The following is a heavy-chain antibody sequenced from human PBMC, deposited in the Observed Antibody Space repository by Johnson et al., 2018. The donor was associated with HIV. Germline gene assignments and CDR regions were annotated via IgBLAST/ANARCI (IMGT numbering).Heavy chain of an antibody. CDR1: GFTFDDYA. CDR2: ISWNRSSI. J-gene: IGHJ3*02. CDR3: ASELGIRLDAFDI. Sequence: VQLVESGGGLVQPGRSLRLSCAASGFTFDDYAIHWVRQVPGTGLEWVSGISWNRSSIGYADSVKGRFTISRDNSRNTLFLQMNSLRAEDTAVYYCASELGIRLDAFDIWGQGTMVTVSS. D-gene: IGHD7-27*01. V-gene: IGHV3-9*01.